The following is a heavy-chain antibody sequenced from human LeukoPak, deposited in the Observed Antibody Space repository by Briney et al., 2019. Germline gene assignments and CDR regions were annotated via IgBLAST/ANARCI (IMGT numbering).Heavy chain of an antibody. CDR3: ARSLAAAPIDY. D-gene: IGHD6-13*01. V-gene: IGHV4-39*01. J-gene: IGHJ4*02. Sequence: SETLSLTCTVSGGSISSSSYYWGWIRQPPGKGLEWIGSIYYSGSTYYNPPLKSRVTISVDTSKNQFSLKLSSVTAADTAVYYCARSLAAAPIDYWGQGTLVTVSS. CDR1: GGSISSSSYY. CDR2: IYYSGST.